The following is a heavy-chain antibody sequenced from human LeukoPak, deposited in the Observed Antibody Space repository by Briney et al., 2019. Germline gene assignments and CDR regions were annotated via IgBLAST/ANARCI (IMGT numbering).Heavy chain of an antibody. CDR3: ARDSRPGAYSSSWYPFDY. CDR2: IYSGGST. V-gene: IGHV3-53*01. CDR1: GFTVSSNY. D-gene: IGHD6-13*01. J-gene: IGHJ4*02. Sequence: PGGSLRLSCAASGFTVSSNYMSWVRQAPGKGLEWVSVIYSGGSTNYADSVKGRFTISRDNSKNTLYLQMNSLRAEDTAVYYCARDSRPGAYSSSWYPFDYWGQGTLVTVSS.